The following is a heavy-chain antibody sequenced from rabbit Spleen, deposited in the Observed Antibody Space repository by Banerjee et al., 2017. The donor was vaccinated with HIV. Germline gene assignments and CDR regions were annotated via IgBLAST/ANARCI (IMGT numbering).Heavy chain of an antibody. V-gene: IGHV1S40*01. J-gene: IGHJ4*01. CDR2: IGAGSSGST. D-gene: IGHD2-1*01. Sequence: QSLEESGGDLVKPGASLTLTCTASGFSFSYSYYMCWVRQPPGKGPEWIACIGAGSSGSTYYASWAKGRFTISKTSSTTVTLQMTSLTAADTATYFCARVNKVDDDIDLWGPGTLVTVS. CDR3: ARVNKVDDDIDL. CDR1: GFSFSYSYY.